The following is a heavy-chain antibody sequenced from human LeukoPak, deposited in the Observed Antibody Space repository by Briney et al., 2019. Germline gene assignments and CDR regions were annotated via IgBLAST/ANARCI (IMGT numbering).Heavy chain of an antibody. CDR2: ISSSTSAI. CDR3: AKRSCSSTSCYSGTNDAFDM. CDR1: GFTFNSYS. J-gene: IGHJ3*02. V-gene: IGHV3-48*04. Sequence: GGSLRLSCAACGFTFNSYSMNWVRQAPGKGLEWISYISSSTSAIYYADSVKGRFTISRDNSKNSLYLQMNSLRTEDTALYYCAKRSCSSTSCYSGTNDAFDMWGQGTMVTVSS. D-gene: IGHD2-2*01.